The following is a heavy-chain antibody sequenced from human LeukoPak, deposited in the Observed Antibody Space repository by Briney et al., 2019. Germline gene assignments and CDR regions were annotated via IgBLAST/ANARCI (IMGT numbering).Heavy chain of an antibody. CDR2: ISGSGGSK. CDR3: AKDHYYDSSGYDYYFDY. V-gene: IGHV3-23*01. CDR1: GFTISSYY. Sequence: GTLTLSCAASGFTISSYYMSWVRQAPGKGLEWVSAISGSGGSKYYADSVKGRFTISRDNSKNTLYLQMNSLRAEDTAVYYCAKDHYYDSSGYDYYFDYWGQGTLVTVSS. J-gene: IGHJ4*02. D-gene: IGHD3-22*01.